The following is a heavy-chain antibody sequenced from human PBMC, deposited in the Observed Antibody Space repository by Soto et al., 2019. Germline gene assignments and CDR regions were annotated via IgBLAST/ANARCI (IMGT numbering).Heavy chain of an antibody. CDR3: ARVRTRWGTEPFDY. CDR1: GFTFSSYA. J-gene: IGHJ4*02. Sequence: GGSLRLSCAASGFTFSSYAMSWVRQAPGKGLEWVSAISGSGGSTYYADSVKGRFTISRDNSKNTLYLQMNSLRAEDTAVYYCARVRTRWGTEPFDYWGQGTLVTVSS. CDR2: ISGSGGST. V-gene: IGHV3-23*01. D-gene: IGHD3-16*01.